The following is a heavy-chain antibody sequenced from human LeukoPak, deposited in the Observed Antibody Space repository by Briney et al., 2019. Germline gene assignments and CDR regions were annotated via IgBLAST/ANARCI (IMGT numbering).Heavy chain of an antibody. CDR3: VGGIGWQPDY. V-gene: IGHV3-7*03. CDR1: PGITFSDYW. CDR2: IRQDGRET. Sequence: GGPLRLSCAASPGITFSDYWMNWVRQAPGKGLEWVAIIRQDGRETLYLDSVRGRFTISRDNAKSSVYLEINSLRAEDPAVYYCVGGIGWQPDYWGQGTLVTVSS. J-gene: IGHJ4*02. D-gene: IGHD6-19*01.